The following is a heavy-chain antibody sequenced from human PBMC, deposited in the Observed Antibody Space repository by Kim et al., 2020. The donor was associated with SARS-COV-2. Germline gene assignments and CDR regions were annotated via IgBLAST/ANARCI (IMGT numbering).Heavy chain of an antibody. D-gene: IGHD4-17*01. CDR2: IIPIFGTA. CDR1: GGTFSSYA. CDR3: ARWGDYGDYVLDYYYGMDV. Sequence: SVKVSCKASGGTFSSYAISWVRQAPGQGLEWMGGIIPIFGTANYAQKFQGRVTITADESTSTAYMELSSLRSEDTAVYYCARWGDYGDYVLDYYYGMDVWGQGSTVTVSS. V-gene: IGHV1-69*13. J-gene: IGHJ6*02.